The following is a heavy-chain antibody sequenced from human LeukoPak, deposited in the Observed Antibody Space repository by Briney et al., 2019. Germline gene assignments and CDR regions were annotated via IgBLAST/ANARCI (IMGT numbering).Heavy chain of an antibody. J-gene: IGHJ4*02. CDR1: GLTFSSYW. CDR3: ARDKDYSFDY. Sequence: GGSLRLSCAASGLTFSSYWMNWVRQAPGKGLEWVANIKQDGSEKYYVDSVKGRFTISRDNAKSSLYLQMNSLRAEDTAVYYCARDKDYSFDYWGQGTLVTVSS. D-gene: IGHD4-11*01. V-gene: IGHV3-7*01. CDR2: IKQDGSEK.